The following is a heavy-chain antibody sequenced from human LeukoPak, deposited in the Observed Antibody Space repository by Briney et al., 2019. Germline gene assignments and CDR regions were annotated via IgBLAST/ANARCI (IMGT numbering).Heavy chain of an antibody. J-gene: IGHJ6*03. CDR1: GFSVSSNY. D-gene: IGHD1-26*01. V-gene: IGHV3-53*01. CDR3: ARDQGGYYYYYMDV. CDR2: IYTDGST. Sequence: GGSLRLSCAASGFSVSSNYMSWVRQAPGKGLEWVSIIYTDGSTNYADSVKGRFTISRDNSKNTLYIQMNSLRAEDTAVYYCARDQGGYYYYYMDVWGKGTTVTVSS.